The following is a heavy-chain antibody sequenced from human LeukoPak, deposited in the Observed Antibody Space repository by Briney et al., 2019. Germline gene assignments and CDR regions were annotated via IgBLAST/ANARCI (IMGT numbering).Heavy chain of an antibody. D-gene: IGHD6-13*01. J-gene: IGHJ4*02. CDR2: IYWNDDK. Sequence: SGPTLVNPTQTLTLTCTFSGFSLSTSGVGVGWIRQPPGKALEWLALIYWNDDKRYSPSLKSRLTITKDTSKNQVVLTMTNMDPVDTATYYCAHSPKPLGDMSSSWPFDYWGQGTLVTVSS. CDR3: AHSPKPLGDMSSSWPFDY. CDR1: GFSLSTSGVG. V-gene: IGHV2-5*01.